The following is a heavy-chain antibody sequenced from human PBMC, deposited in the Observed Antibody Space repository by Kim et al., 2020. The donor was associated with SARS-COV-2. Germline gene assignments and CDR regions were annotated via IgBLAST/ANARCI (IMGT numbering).Heavy chain of an antibody. J-gene: IGHJ6*02. D-gene: IGHD3-3*01. CDR2: ISGSGGST. CDR1: GFTFSSYA. V-gene: IGHV3-23*01. CDR3: AKGVTYYDFWSGYWNGMDV. Sequence: GGSLRLSCAASGFTFSSYAMSWVRQAPGKGLEWVSAISGSGGSTYYADSVKGRFTISRDNSKNTLYLQMNSLRAEDTAVYYCAKGVTYYDFWSGYWNGMDVWGQGTTVTVSS.